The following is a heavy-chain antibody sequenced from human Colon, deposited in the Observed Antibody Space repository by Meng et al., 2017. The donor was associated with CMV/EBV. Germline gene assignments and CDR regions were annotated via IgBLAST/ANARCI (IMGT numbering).Heavy chain of an antibody. Sequence: QLPLKESCPTTVKPTQALTLTCTFSGFSLSTIGMGVGWIRQPPGKALEWLGVIYWDDDKRYSPSLKSRLTITKDTSKNQVVLTMTNLDPLDTATYYCAHRPYGSGSYFFDYWGQGTLVTVSS. CDR1: GFSLSTIGMG. J-gene: IGHJ4*02. CDR3: AHRPYGSGSYFFDY. V-gene: IGHV2-5*02. D-gene: IGHD3-10*01. CDR2: IYWDDDK.